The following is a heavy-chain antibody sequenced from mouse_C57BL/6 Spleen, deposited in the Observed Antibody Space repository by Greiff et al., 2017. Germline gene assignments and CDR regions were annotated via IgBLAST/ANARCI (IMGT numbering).Heavy chain of an antibody. J-gene: IGHJ2*01. D-gene: IGHD1-1*01. Sequence: EVMLVESGGGLVKPGGSLKLSCAASGLTFSDYGMHWVRQAPEKGLEWVAYISSGSSTIYYADTVKGRFTISRDNAKNTLFLQMTSLRSEDTAMYYCAGHHGSRYYFDYWGQGTTLTVSS. CDR3: AGHHGSRYYFDY. CDR2: ISSGSSTI. CDR1: GLTFSDYG. V-gene: IGHV5-17*01.